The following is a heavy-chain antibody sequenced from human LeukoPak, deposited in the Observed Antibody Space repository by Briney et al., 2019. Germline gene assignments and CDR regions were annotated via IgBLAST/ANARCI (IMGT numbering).Heavy chain of an antibody. CDR2: ISSSSSYI. Sequence: VSLRLSCAASGFTFSSYSMNWVRQAPGKGLEWVSSISSSSSYIYYADSVKGRFTISRDNAKNSLYLQMNSLRAEDTAVYYCARVETAAAGDYWGQGTLVTVSS. CDR1: GFTFSSYS. V-gene: IGHV3-21*01. J-gene: IGHJ4*02. CDR3: ARVETAAAGDY. D-gene: IGHD6-13*01.